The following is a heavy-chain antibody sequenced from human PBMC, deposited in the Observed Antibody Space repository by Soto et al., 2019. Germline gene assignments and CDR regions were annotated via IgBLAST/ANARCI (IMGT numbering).Heavy chain of an antibody. CDR3: AKALYSGYDYSPVDY. V-gene: IGHV3-23*01. Sequence: GGSLRLSCAASGFTFSSYAMSWVRQAPGKGLEWVSAISGSGGSTYYADSVKGRFTISRDNSKNTLYLKMNSLRAEDTAVYYCAKALYSGYDYSPVDYWGQGTLVTVSS. J-gene: IGHJ4*02. D-gene: IGHD5-12*01. CDR1: GFTFSSYA. CDR2: ISGSGGST.